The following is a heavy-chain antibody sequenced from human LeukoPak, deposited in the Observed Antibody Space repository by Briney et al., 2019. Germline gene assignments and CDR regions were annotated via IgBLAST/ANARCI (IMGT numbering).Heavy chain of an antibody. CDR1: GFTFRSAW. J-gene: IGHJ4*02. CDR2: IYSGGST. V-gene: IGHV3-66*01. CDR3: ASGYYYDSSSLDY. Sequence: GGSLRLSCAASGFTFRSAWMSWVRQAPGKGLEWVSVIYSGGSTYYADSVKGRFTISRDNSKNTLYLQMNSLRAEDTAVYYCASGYYYDSSSLDYWGQGTLVTVSS. D-gene: IGHD3-22*01.